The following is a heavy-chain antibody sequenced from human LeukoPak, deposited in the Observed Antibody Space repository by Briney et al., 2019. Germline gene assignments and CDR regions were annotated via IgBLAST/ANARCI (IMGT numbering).Heavy chain of an antibody. D-gene: IGHD2-21*02. CDR2: ISGSGGST. CDR3: AKDGPPAYCGGDCYHYFQH. Sequence: GGSLRLSCAASGFTFSSYAMSWVRQAPGKGLEWVSAISGSGGSTYYADSVKGRFTISRDNSKNTLYLQMNSLRAEDTAVYYCAKDGPPAYCGGDCYHYFQHWGQGTLVTVSS. V-gene: IGHV3-23*01. CDR1: GFTFSSYA. J-gene: IGHJ1*01.